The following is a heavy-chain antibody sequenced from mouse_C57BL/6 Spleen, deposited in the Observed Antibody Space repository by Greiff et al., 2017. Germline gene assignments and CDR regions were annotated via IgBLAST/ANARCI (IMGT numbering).Heavy chain of an antibody. D-gene: IGHD3-2*02. J-gene: IGHJ3*01. CDR1: GYAFTNYL. CDR3: AKETAQAPFAY. V-gene: IGHV1-54*01. CDR2: INPGSGGT. Sequence: QVQLKQSGAELVRPGTSVKVSCKASGYAFTNYLIEWVKQRPGQGLEWIGVINPGSGGTNYNEKFKGKATLTADKSSSTAYMQLSSLTSEDSAVYFCAKETAQAPFAYWGQGTLVTVSA.